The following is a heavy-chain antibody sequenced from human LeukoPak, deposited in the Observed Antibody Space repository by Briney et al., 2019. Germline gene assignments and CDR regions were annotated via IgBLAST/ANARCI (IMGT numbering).Heavy chain of an antibody. Sequence: SVTVSFTASGGTFSSYAISWVRQAPGQGLEWMGGIIPIFGTANYAQKFQGRVTITTDESTSTAYMELSSLRSEDMAVYYCARVQTGEMATIDAFDIWGQGTMVTVSS. V-gene: IGHV1-69*05. CDR1: GGTFSSYA. J-gene: IGHJ3*02. CDR2: IIPIFGTA. D-gene: IGHD5-24*01. CDR3: ARVQTGEMATIDAFDI.